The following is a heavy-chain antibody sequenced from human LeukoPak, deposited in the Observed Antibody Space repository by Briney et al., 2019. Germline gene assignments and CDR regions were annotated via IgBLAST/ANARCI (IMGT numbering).Heavy chain of an antibody. CDR2: ISGSGGST. CDR3: AKDPRDHSGWYSGYYYYGMDV. CDR1: GFTFSSYA. Sequence: GGSLRLSCAASGFTFSSYAMSWVRQAPGKGLEWVSAISGSGGSTYYADSVKGRFTISRDNSKNTLYLQMNSLRAEDTAVYYCAKDPRDHSGWYSGYYYYGMDVWGQGTTVTVSS. D-gene: IGHD6-19*01. J-gene: IGHJ6*02. V-gene: IGHV3-23*01.